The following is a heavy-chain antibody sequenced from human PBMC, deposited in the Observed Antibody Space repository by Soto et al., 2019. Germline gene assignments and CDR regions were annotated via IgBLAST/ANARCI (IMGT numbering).Heavy chain of an antibody. CDR1: GYTFTSYA. J-gene: IGHJ3*01. CDR2: INTGNGNT. V-gene: IGHV1-3*04. Sequence: GASVKVSCKASGYTFTSYAMHWGRQAPGQRHEWMGRINTGNGNTKYSQKLQGRVTITRDTSASTAYMEPDRLRSEDTAVYYCARPYSYGSGSYFDAFHVWGQGTLVTVSS. D-gene: IGHD3-10*01. CDR3: ARPYSYGSGSYFDAFHV.